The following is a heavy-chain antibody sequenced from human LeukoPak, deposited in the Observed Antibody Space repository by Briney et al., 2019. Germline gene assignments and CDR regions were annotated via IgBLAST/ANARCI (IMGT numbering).Heavy chain of an antibody. V-gene: IGHV4-61*02. J-gene: IGHJ4*02. CDR3: ARRKGSGSYYNDY. CDR2: IYTSGST. CDR1: GGSISSSTYY. Sequence: PSQTLSLTCTVSGGSISSSTYYWSWIRQPAGKGLEWIGRIYTSGSTNYNPSLKSRVTVSVDTSKNQFSLKLSSVTAADTAVYYCARRKGSGSYYNDYWGQGTLVTVSS. D-gene: IGHD3-10*01.